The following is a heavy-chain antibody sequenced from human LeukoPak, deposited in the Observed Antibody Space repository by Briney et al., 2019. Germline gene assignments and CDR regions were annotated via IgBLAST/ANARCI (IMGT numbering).Heavy chain of an antibody. D-gene: IGHD4-17*01. J-gene: IGHJ4*02. CDR2: ISGSGGST. CDR1: GFTFSSYA. V-gene: IGHV3-23*01. Sequence: GGSLRLSCAASGFTFSSYAMSWVRQAPGKGLEWVSGISGSGGSTYYADSVKGRFTISRDNSKNTLYLQMNSLRAEDTAVYYCARGGRRYGDYWGQGTLVTVSS. CDR3: ARGGRRYGDY.